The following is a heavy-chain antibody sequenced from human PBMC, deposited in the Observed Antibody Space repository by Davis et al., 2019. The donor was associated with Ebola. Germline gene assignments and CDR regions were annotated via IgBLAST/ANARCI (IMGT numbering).Heavy chain of an antibody. D-gene: IGHD3-10*02. V-gene: IGHV1-18*01. J-gene: IGHJ6*02. CDR3: ARGYYVWGDYYYYGMDV. CDR2: ISAYNGNT. CDR1: GYTFTSYG. Sequence: ASVKVSCKASGYTFTSYGISWVRQAPGQGLEWMGWISAYNGNTNYAQKLQGRVTMTTDTSTSTAYMELSSLRSEDTAVYYCARGYYVWGDYYYYGMDVWGQGTTVTVSS.